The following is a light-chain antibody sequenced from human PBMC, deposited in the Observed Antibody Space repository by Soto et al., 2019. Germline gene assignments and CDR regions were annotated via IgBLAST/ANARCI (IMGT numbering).Light chain of an antibody. J-gene: IGKJ1*01. Sequence: DIQMTQSPSTLSAPVGDRVTITCRASQSISSWLAWYQQKPGKAPQLLIYDASSLESGVPSRFNGSRSGTEFTLTISSLQPDDFVTYYCQQYNSYSTYGQGTKVEIK. CDR1: QSISSW. CDR2: DAS. CDR3: QQYNSYST. V-gene: IGKV1-5*01.